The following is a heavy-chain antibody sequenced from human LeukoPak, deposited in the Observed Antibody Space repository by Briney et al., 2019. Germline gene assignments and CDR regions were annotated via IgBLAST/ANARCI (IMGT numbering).Heavy chain of an antibody. CDR3: ARVPSGRGYFDY. D-gene: IGHD3-10*01. V-gene: IGHV4-59*01. CDR2: IYYSGST. CDR1: GGSISSYY. Sequence: SETLSLTCTVSGGSISSYYWSWIRQPPGKGLEWIGYIYYSGSTSYNPSLKSRVTISVDTSKNQFSLKLSSVTAADTAVYYCARVPSGRGYFDYWGQGTLVTVSS. J-gene: IGHJ4*02.